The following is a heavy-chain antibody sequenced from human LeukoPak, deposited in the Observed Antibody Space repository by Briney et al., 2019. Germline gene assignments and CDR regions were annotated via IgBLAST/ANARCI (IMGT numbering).Heavy chain of an antibody. D-gene: IGHD3-10*01. CDR2: INPNSGGT. CDR1: GYTFTGYY. V-gene: IGHV1-2*02. CDR3: ARDVRGSDGSIGNWFDP. Sequence: LGASVTVSCKASGYTFTGYYMHWVRQAPGQGLEWMGWINPNSGGTNYAQKFQGRVTMTRDTSISTAYMELSRLRSDDTAVYYCARDVRGSDGSIGNWFDPWGQGTLVTVSS. J-gene: IGHJ5*02.